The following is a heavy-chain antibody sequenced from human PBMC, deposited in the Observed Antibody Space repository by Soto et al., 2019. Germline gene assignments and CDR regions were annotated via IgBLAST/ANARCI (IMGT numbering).Heavy chain of an antibody. Sequence: QLQLQESGPGLVKPSETLSLTCSVSGGSIRDYFWTWIRQPPGKGLEWIGYISSSGTINYNSSLKCRVTISLDTSRNHFSLKLSSVTAADTAVYFCARDRKLVIPGNYYYYGMDVWGQGTTVTVSS. CDR2: ISSSGTI. D-gene: IGHD3-9*01. J-gene: IGHJ6*02. CDR3: ARDRKLVIPGNYYYYGMDV. V-gene: IGHV4-59*01. CDR1: GGSIRDYF.